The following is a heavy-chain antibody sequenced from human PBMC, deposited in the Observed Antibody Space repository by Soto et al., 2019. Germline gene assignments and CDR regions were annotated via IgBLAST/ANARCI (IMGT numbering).Heavy chain of an antibody. J-gene: IGHJ6*02. Sequence: GASVKVSCKASGYTLTGYYMHWVRQAPGQGLEWMGWINPNSGGTNYAQKFQGRVTMTRDTSISTAYMELSSLRSEDTAVYYCARDAVLRYFDWLPSYGMDVWGQGTTVTVSS. CDR1: GYTLTGYY. D-gene: IGHD3-9*01. CDR2: INPNSGGT. V-gene: IGHV1-2*02. CDR3: ARDAVLRYFDWLPSYGMDV.